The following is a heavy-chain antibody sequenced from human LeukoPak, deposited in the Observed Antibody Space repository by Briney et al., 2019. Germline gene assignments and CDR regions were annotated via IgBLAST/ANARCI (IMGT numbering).Heavy chain of an antibody. CDR2: ISGSGGTT. V-gene: IGHV3-23*01. D-gene: IGHD1-1*01. Sequence: GGSLILSCAASGFTFSSYAMTWVRQAPGKGPEWVSVISGSGGTTYYADSVKGRCTISRDNSKNTVYLQMNNVRGEGTAVYYCAPRNEYNWDDAPYWGQGTLVTVSS. CDR3: APRNEYNWDDAPY. J-gene: IGHJ4*02. CDR1: GFTFSSYA.